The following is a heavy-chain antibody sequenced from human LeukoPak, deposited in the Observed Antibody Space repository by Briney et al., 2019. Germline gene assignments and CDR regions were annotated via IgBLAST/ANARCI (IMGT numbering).Heavy chain of an antibody. V-gene: IGHV4-38-2*01. CDR2: IYHSGST. CDR1: GFTFSTYS. J-gene: IGHJ3*02. Sequence: GSLRLSCAASGFTFSTYSMNWVRQAPGKGLEWIGSIYHSGSTYYNPSLKSRVTISVDTSKNQFSLKLSSVTAADTAVYYCATESLLLGHDAFDIWGQGTMVTVSS. D-gene: IGHD3-22*01. CDR3: ATESLLLGHDAFDI.